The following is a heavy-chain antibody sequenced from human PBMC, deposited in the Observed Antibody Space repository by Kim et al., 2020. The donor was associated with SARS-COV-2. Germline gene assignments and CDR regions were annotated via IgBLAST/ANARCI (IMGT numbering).Heavy chain of an antibody. V-gene: IGHV3-33*01. D-gene: IGHD2-2*01. CDR3: ARAGYCSSTSCSKFYYYGMDV. CDR1: GFTFSSYG. Sequence: EGSLRLSCAASGFTFSSYGMHWVRQAPGKGLEWVAVIWYDGSNQYYADSVKGRFTISRDNSKNTLHLQMNSLRAEDTAVYYCARAGYCSSTSCSKFYYYGMDVWGQGTTVTVSS. J-gene: IGHJ6*02. CDR2: IWYDGSNQ.